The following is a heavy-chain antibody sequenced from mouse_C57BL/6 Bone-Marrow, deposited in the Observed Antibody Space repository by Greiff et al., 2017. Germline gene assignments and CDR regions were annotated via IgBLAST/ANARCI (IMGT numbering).Heavy chain of an antibody. CDR3: ARSGTVVFDY. J-gene: IGHJ2*01. Sequence: VQLQQPGAELVKPGAFVKMFRQASGYTFPSLWITWVKPRPGQGLEWIGDIYPGSGSTNHNEKFKSKATLTVDTSSSTAYMQLSSLTSEDSAVSGCARSGTVVFDYWGQGTTLTVSS. V-gene: IGHV1-55*01. CDR1: GYTFPSLW. D-gene: IGHD1-1*01. CDR2: IYPGSGST.